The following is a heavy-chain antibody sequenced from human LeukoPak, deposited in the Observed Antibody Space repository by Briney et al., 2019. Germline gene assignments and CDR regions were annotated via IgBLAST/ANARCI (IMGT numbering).Heavy chain of an antibody. CDR3: ARGSSGYYYGELDY. D-gene: IGHD3-22*01. J-gene: IGHJ4*02. Sequence: GGSLRLSCAASGFTFSSYIMYWVRQAPGKGLEWVAVISDDGSNKYYADSVKGRFTISRDNSKNTLYLQMNRLRAEDTAAFYCARGSSGYYYGELDYWGQGTLVTVSS. CDR1: GFTFSSYI. CDR2: ISDDGSNK. V-gene: IGHV3-30-3*01.